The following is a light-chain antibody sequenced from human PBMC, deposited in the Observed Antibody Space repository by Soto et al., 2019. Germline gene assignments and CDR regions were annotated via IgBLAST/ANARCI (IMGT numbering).Light chain of an antibody. CDR1: QSVSSSY. CDR2: GAS. V-gene: IGKV3-20*01. J-gene: IGKJ4*01. CDR3: QQYGTSPLT. Sequence: EIVLTQSPGTLSLSPGERATLSCRASQSVSSSYLAWYQQKPGQAPRLLIYGASSRATGIPDRFSGSGSGTDFTLTISRREPEDFAVYYCQQYGTSPLTFGGGTKV.